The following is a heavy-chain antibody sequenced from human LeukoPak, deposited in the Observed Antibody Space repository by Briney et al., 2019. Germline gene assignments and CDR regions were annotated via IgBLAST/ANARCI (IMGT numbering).Heavy chain of an antibody. CDR2: ISYDGSNK. CDR3: AKASCGGDCYTINY. J-gene: IGHJ4*02. D-gene: IGHD2-21*02. CDR1: GFTSSSYD. Sequence: GGSLRLSCAASGFTSSSYDMHWVRQAPGKGLEWVAIISYDGSNKYYADSVKGRFTISRDNSKNTLYLQMNSLRADDTAVYYCAKASCGGDCYTINYWGQGTLVTVSS. V-gene: IGHV3-30*18.